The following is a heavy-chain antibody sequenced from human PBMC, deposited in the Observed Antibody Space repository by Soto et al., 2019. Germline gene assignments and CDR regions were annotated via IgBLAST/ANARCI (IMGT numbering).Heavy chain of an antibody. V-gene: IGHV1-8*01. CDR2: MNPNSGNT. CDR1: GYTFTSYD. Sequence: ASVTVSCQASGYTFTSYDINWVRQATGQGLEWMGWMNPNSGNTGYAQKFQGRVTMTRNTSISTAYMELSSLRSEDTAVYYCARILGIGGYYYYMDVWGKGTTVTVSS. D-gene: IGHD7-27*01. J-gene: IGHJ6*03. CDR3: ARILGIGGYYYYMDV.